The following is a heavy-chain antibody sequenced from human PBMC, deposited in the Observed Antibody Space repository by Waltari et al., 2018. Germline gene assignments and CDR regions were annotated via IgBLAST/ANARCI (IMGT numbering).Heavy chain of an antibody. Sequence: QVQLQESGPGLLKPSGPLSLTSAISGASIGGNNWWGWVRQPPGKGLEWIAKIFHTEATDYNPSLKSRVTISLDKSDIHVSLNLASGTAADTAVYYCVIQGDCSRTACQAWAWDGGRGTLVTVSS. CDR1: GASIGGNNW. D-gene: IGHD2-2*01. J-gene: IGHJ4*02. V-gene: IGHV4-4*02. CDR2: IFHTEAT. CDR3: VIQGDCSRTACQAWAWD.